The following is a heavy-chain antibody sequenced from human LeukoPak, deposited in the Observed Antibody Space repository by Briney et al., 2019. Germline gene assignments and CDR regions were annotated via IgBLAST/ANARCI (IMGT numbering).Heavy chain of an antibody. J-gene: IGHJ4*02. V-gene: IGHV3-7*01. Sequence: GESLRLSCADSEFTFRTYWMSWVRQAPGKGLEWVANINQDGSEKYYVDSVKGRFTISRDNAKNSLYLQMNSLRAEDTAVYYCARAGYSYSHYYFDDWGQGTLVTVSS. D-gene: IGHD5-18*01. CDR3: ARAGYSYSHYYFDD. CDR1: EFTFRTYW. CDR2: INQDGSEK.